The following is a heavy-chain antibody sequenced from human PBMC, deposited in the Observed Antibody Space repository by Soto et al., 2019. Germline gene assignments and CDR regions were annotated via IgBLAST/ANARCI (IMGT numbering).Heavy chain of an antibody. D-gene: IGHD5-12*01. CDR3: ARHCPDIVAAITWGYYFDY. Sequence: SETLSLTCAVSGGSISSSNWWSWVRQPPGKGLEWVGEIYHSGSSNYNPSLKSRVTISVDKSKNQFSLKLSSVTAADTAVYYCARHCPDIVAAITWGYYFDYWGQGTLVTVSS. V-gene: IGHV4-4*02. CDR1: GGSISSSNW. J-gene: IGHJ4*02. CDR2: IYHSGSS.